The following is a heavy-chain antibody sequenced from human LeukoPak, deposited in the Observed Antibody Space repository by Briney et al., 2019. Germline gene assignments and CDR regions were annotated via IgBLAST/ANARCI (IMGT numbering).Heavy chain of an antibody. J-gene: IGHJ3*02. V-gene: IGHV3-30*02. D-gene: IGHD4-23*01. CDR1: GFTFNSYG. CDR3: ASTWCDTVVTGLIDAFDI. CDR2: IRYDGSNK. Sequence: GGSLRLSCAASGFTFNSYGMHWVRQAPGKGLEWVAFIRYDGSNKYYADSVKGRFTISRDNSKNTLYLQMNRLRSEDTAVYYCASTWCDTVVTGLIDAFDIWGQGTMVTVSS.